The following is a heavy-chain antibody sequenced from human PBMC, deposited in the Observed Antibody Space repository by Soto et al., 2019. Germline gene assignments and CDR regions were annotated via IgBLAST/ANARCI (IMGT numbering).Heavy chain of an antibody. J-gene: IGHJ6*04. CDR2: ISGTNGYT. CDR1: GFSFSDSY. V-gene: IGHV3-11*06. CDR3: ARDRGGYGPPDV. Sequence: QVQLVASGGGLVKPGGSLRLSCAASGFSFSDSYMSWVRQAPGKGLEWVSYISGTNGYTAYADSVKGRFTISRDNGKNSLYLQMNSLRVEDTAVYYCARDRGGYGPPDVWGKGTTVTVSS. D-gene: IGHD1-1*01.